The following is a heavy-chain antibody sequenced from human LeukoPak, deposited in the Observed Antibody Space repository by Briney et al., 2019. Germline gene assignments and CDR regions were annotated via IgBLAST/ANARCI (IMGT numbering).Heavy chain of an antibody. CDR1: GASISSSGYY. J-gene: IGHJ4*02. D-gene: IGHD6-6*01. V-gene: IGHV4-39*07. CDR2: INHSGST. Sequence: PSETLSLTCTVSGASISSSGYYWSWIRQPPGKGLEWIGEINHSGSTNYNPSLKSRVTIPVDKSKNQFSLKLSSVTAADTAVYYCASLAARHDYWGQGTLVTVSS. CDR3: ASLAARHDY.